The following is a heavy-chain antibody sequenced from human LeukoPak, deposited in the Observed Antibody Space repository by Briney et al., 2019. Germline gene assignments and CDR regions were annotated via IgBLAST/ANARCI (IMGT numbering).Heavy chain of an antibody. J-gene: IGHJ6*03. Sequence: AGGSLRLSCAASGFTLDDYAMHWVRQAPGKGLEWVSLISWDGSSTYYADSVKGRFTISRDNSKNSLYLQMNSLRAEDTALYYCAKDKSSRRSSGFYYYYYYMDVWGKGTTVTVSS. CDR1: GFTLDDYA. D-gene: IGHD6-19*01. CDR3: AKDKSSRRSSGFYYYYYYMDV. V-gene: IGHV3-43D*03. CDR2: ISWDGSST.